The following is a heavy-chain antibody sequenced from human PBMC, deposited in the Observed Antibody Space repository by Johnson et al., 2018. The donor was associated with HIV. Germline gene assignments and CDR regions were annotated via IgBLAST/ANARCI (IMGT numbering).Heavy chain of an antibody. CDR1: GFTHRTYW. CDR2: INQDGSEK. D-gene: IGHD6-25*01. J-gene: IGHJ3*01. V-gene: IGHV3-7*03. CDR3: AKDLQGLG. Sequence: VQLVESGGGLVQPGGSLRLSCAASGFTHRTYWMTWVRQAPGKGLEWVANINQDGSEKYYVDSVKGRFTISRDNAKNSLDLQMNSLRVEDTAVYYCAKDLQGLGWGQGTMVTVSS.